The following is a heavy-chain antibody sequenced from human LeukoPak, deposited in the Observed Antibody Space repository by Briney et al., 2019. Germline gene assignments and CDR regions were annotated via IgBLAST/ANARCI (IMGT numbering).Heavy chain of an antibody. CDR2: VSPYSGDT. D-gene: IGHD6-13*01. J-gene: IGHJ5*02. CDR3: ARDLGSRWPLGWFDP. Sequence: GASVKVSCKASGYTFTNYGICWVRQAPGQGLEWMGWVSPYSGDTNYAQNVQGRVTMTTDTSTSTAYMELRSLRSDDTAVYYCARDLGSRWPLGWFDPWGQGTLVTVSS. V-gene: IGHV1-18*01. CDR1: GYTFTNYG.